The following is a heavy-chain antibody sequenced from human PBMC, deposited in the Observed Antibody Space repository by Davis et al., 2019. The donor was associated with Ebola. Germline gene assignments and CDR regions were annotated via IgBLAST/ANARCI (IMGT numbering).Heavy chain of an antibody. CDR1: GYSFTDDG. J-gene: IGHJ6*02. CDR2: ISTYNGNT. D-gene: IGHD2-2*01. V-gene: IGHV1-18*01. CDR3: ASTYCSSTSCYFPRGYGMDV. Sequence: ASVKVSCKASGYSFTDDGISWVRQAPGQGLEWMGWISTYNGNTNYAQKVQGRITMTTDTSTSTAYMELRSLRSDDTARYYCASTYCSSTSCYFPRGYGMDVWGQGTTVTVSS.